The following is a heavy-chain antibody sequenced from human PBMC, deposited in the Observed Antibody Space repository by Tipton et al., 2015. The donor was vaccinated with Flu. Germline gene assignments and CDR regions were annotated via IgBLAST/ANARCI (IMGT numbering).Heavy chain of an antibody. CDR1: GFTFDDYA. CDR3: AKWAGIPFGRDSFDI. J-gene: IGHJ3*02. D-gene: IGHD3-16*01. V-gene: IGHV3-43*02. Sequence: AASGFTFDDYAMHWVRQAPGKGLEWVSLISGDGGSTYYADSVKGRFTISRDNSKNSMYLQMNSLRTEDTALYYCAKWAGIPFGRDSFDIWGQGTMVTVSS. CDR2: ISGDGGST.